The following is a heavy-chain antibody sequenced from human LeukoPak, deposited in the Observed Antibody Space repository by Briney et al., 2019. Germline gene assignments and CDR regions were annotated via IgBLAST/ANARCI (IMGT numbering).Heavy chain of an antibody. CDR2: IYYSGST. CDR3: ARDITIFGVVIPKVDAFDI. D-gene: IGHD3-3*01. CDR1: GGSISSSSYY. Sequence: PSETLSLTCTVSGGSISSSSYYWGWIRQPPGKGLEWIGSIYYSGSTYYNPSLKSRVTISVDTSKNQFSLKLSSVTAADTAVYYCARDITIFGVVIPKVDAFDIWGQGTMVTVSS. V-gene: IGHV4-39*07. J-gene: IGHJ3*02.